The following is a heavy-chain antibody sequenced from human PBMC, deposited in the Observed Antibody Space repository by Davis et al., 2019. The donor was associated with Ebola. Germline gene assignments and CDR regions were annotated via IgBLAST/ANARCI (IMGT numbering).Heavy chain of an antibody. J-gene: IGHJ6*02. CDR3: TSMVDTAMSYYYYYYGMDV. CDR1: GFTFSSYS. CDR2: ISSSSSYI. D-gene: IGHD5-18*01. Sequence: GGSLRLSCAASGFTFSSYSMNWVRQAPGKGLEWVSSISSSSSYIYYADSVKGRFTISRDNAKNSLYLQTNSLKTEDTAVYYCTSMVDTAMSYYYYYYGMDVWGQGTTITVSS. V-gene: IGHV3-21*04.